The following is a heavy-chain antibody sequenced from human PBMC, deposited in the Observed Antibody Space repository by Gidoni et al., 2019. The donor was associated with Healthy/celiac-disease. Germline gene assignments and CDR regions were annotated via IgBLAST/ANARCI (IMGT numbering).Heavy chain of an antibody. D-gene: IGHD6-6*01. CDR2: IYYSGST. CDR1: GGSISSSSYY. Sequence: QLQLQESGPGLVKPSETLSLTCTVSGGSISSSSYYWGWIRQPPGKGLEWIGSIYYSGSTYYNPSLKSRVTISVDTSKNQFSLKLSSVTAADTAVYYCARRSYSSSSCFDYWGQGTLVTVSS. V-gene: IGHV4-39*01. J-gene: IGHJ4*02. CDR3: ARRSYSSSSCFDY.